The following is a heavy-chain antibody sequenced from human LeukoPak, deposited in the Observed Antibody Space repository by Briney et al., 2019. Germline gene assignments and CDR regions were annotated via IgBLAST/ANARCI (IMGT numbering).Heavy chain of an antibody. Sequence: GGSLRLSCAASGFTFDDYGMSWVRQAPGKGLEWVSGINWNGGSTGYADSVKGRFTISRDNAKNSLYLQMNSLRAEDTALYYCARDLSDTVTTDYYMDVWGKGTTVTVSS. D-gene: IGHD4-11*01. CDR2: INWNGGST. V-gene: IGHV3-20*04. J-gene: IGHJ6*03. CDR3: ARDLSDTVTTDYYMDV. CDR1: GFTFDDYG.